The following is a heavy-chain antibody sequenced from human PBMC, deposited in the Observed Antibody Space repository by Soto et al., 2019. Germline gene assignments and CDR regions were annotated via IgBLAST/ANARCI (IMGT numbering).Heavy chain of an antibody. CDR1: GYTFTSHS. Sequence: QVQLVQSGAEVKKPGASGKVSCKASGYTFTSHSISWVRQAPGQGLEWMGWISTYTGNTNYAQKRQGRVTMTTDTSTSTDYMELRSLRSEDTAVYYCARTPGSGWYDYWGQGTLVTVSS. CDR3: ARTPGSGWYDY. V-gene: IGHV1-18*01. J-gene: IGHJ4*02. CDR2: ISTYTGNT. D-gene: IGHD6-19*01.